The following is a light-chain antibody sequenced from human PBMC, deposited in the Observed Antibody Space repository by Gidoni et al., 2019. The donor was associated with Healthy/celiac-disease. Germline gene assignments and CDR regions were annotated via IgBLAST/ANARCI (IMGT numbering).Light chain of an antibody. CDR2: GAS. J-gene: IGKJ1*01. CDR3: QQYGSSPRT. V-gene: IGKV3-20*01. CDR1: QSVSNYY. Sequence: ESVLTQSPGTLSLSPGERATLSCRASQSVSNYYLAWYQQKPGQAPRLLIYGASSRATGIPDRFSGSGSGTDFTLTISRLEPEDFAVYYCQQYGSSPRTFGQGTKVEIK.